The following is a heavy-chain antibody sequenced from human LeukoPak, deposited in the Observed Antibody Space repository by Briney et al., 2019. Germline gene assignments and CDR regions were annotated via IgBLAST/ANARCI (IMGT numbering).Heavy chain of an antibody. CDR1: GYTFTGYY. CDR2: INPNSGGT. CDR3: ARSLWAPEIAAADGVGY. D-gene: IGHD6-13*01. J-gene: IGHJ4*02. Sequence: GASVKVSCKASGYTFTGYYMHWVRQAPGQGLEWMGWINPNSGGTNYAQKFQGRVTMTRDTSISTAYMELSRLRSDDTAVYYCARSLWAPEIAAADGVGYWGQGTLVTVSS. V-gene: IGHV1-2*02.